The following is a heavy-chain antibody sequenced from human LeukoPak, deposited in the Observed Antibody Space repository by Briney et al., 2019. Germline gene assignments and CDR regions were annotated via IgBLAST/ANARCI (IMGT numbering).Heavy chain of an antibody. CDR3: AGTELRYFDWLSKRDAFDI. Sequence: SETLSLTCAVSGVSVSSGGYSWSWIRQPPGKGLEWIGYIYHSGSTYYNPSLKSRVTISVDTSKNQFSLKLSSVTAADTAVYYCAGTELRYFDWLSKRDAFDIWGQGTMVTVSS. D-gene: IGHD3-9*01. CDR2: IYHSGST. V-gene: IGHV4-30-2*01. CDR1: GVSVSSGGYS. J-gene: IGHJ3*02.